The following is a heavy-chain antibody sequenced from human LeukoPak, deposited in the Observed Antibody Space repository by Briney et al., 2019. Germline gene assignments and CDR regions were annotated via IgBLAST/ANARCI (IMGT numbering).Heavy chain of an antibody. CDR2: IYSGDSDT. Sequence: GESLKISCKGSGYSFTSYWIGWVRQMPGKGLEWMGIIYSGDSDTRYSPSNQGQVTISADKSISTAYLQWSSLKASDTATYYCVRMPRGIVGATIDYWGQGTLVTVSS. CDR1: GYSFTSYW. CDR3: VRMPRGIVGATIDY. D-gene: IGHD1-26*01. V-gene: IGHV5-51*01. J-gene: IGHJ4*02.